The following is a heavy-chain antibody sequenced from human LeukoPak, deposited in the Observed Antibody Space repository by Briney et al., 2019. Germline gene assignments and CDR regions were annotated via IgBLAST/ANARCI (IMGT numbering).Heavy chain of an antibody. CDR3: ARAPPVSQLRLYYYYMDV. CDR1: GGSISSGSYY. Sequence: PSETLSLTCTVSGGSISSGSYYWSWIRQPAGKGLEWIGRIYTSGSTNYNPSLKSRVTISVDTSKNQFSLKLSSVTAAGTAVYYCARAPPVSQLRLYYYYMDVWGKGTTVTVSS. J-gene: IGHJ6*03. D-gene: IGHD2-2*01. V-gene: IGHV4-61*02. CDR2: IYTSGST.